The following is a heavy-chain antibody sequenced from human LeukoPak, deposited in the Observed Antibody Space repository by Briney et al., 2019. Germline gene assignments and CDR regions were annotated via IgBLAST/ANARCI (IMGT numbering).Heavy chain of an antibody. CDR3: GTFSFRSYDSTDFYA. Sequence: SETLSLTCTVSGGSIIGNIYYWGWIRQPPGKGLEWIGNIYYSGNAFYNPSLKSRVTISVDTSKNQFSLRLNSVTAADTAVYYCGTFSFRSYDSTDFYAWGQGTLVTVSS. D-gene: IGHD3-22*01. V-gene: IGHV4-39*01. CDR1: GGSIIGNIYY. CDR2: IYYSGNA. J-gene: IGHJ5*02.